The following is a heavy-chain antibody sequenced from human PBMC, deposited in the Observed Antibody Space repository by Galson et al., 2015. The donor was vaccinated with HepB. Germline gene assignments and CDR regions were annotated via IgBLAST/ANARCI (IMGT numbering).Heavy chain of an antibody. CDR1: GFTFNNAW. V-gene: IGHV3-15*01. D-gene: IGHD1-7*01. CDR3: TTDYWNSIVTGY. Sequence: SLRLSCAASGFTFNNAWMSWVRQAPGKGLEWVGRIKSKTDGGTTDYAAPVKGRFSISRDDSQNMFFLQMNSLKTEDTAVYYCTTDYWNSIVTGYWGQGTLVSISS. CDR2: IKSKTDGGTT. J-gene: IGHJ4*02.